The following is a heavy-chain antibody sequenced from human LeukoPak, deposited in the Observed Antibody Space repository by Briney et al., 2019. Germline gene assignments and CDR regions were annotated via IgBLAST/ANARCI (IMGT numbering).Heavy chain of an antibody. V-gene: IGHV1-18*01. CDR2: ISAYNGNT. D-gene: IGHD3-22*01. CDR3: ARDHYYDSSGYYYFDY. Sequence: ASVKVSCKASGGTFSSYAISWVRQAPGLGLEWMGWISAYNGNTNYAQNLQGRVTMTTDTSTSTAYMELRGLRSDDTAVYYCARDHYYDSSGYYYFDYWGQGTLVTVSS. CDR1: GGTFSSYA. J-gene: IGHJ4*02.